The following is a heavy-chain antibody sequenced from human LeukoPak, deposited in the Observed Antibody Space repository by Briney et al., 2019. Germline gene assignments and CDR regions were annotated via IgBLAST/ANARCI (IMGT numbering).Heavy chain of an antibody. Sequence: PSETLSLTCTVSGGSISSYYWSWIRQPPGKGLEWIGYIYYSGSTNYNPSLKSRVTISVDTSKNQFSLKLSSVTAADTAVYYCARGAPKAAGTPAFDYWGQGTLVTVSS. CDR2: IYYSGST. CDR3: ARGAPKAAGTPAFDY. D-gene: IGHD6-13*01. J-gene: IGHJ4*02. V-gene: IGHV4-59*12. CDR1: GGSISSYY.